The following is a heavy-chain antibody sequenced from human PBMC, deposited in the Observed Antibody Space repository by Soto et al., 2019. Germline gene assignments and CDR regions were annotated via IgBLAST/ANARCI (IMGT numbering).Heavy chain of an antibody. CDR2: ISSSSSYI. CDR1: GFTFSTYR. J-gene: IGHJ4*02. Sequence: EVQLVESGGGLVKPGGSLRLSCAASGFTFSTYRMNWVRQAPGKGLEWVSYISSSSSYIYYADSVKGRFTISRDNAKNSLYLQMNSLRVADTAVYYCPREVDTAVGHFDYWGQGTLVTVSS. V-gene: IGHV3-21*02. D-gene: IGHD5-18*01. CDR3: PREVDTAVGHFDY.